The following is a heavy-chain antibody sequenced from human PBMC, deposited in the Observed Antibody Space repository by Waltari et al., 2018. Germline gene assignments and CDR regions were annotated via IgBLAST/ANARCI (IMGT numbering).Heavy chain of an antibody. D-gene: IGHD6-19*01. V-gene: IGHV1-2*02. CDR2: INPNSGDT. Sequence: QVHLVQSGAEVKKPGASVKVSCKASGYTFTDYYTHWVRQAPGQGPEWIGYINPNSGDTRFSQRFQGRVTMTRDTSINTAHMELGSLRSDDTALYYCARPVRNSGWYPLDYWGQGTLVTVSS. CDR1: GYTFTDYY. CDR3: ARPVRNSGWYPLDY. J-gene: IGHJ4*02.